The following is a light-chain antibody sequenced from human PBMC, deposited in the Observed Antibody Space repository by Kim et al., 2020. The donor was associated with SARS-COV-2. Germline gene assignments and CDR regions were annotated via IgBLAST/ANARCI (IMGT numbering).Light chain of an antibody. Sequence: SASVGDRVIITCRASQSVCNWLAWYQQKPGKAPNLLIYDASSLESGVPSRFSGSGSGTEFNLTISSLQPDDFATYYCQQYGTYWTFGQGTRVDIK. CDR1: QSVCNW. V-gene: IGKV1-5*01. J-gene: IGKJ1*01. CDR3: QQYGTYWT. CDR2: DAS.